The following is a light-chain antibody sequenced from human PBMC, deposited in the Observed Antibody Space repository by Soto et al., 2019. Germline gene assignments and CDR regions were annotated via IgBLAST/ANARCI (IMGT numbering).Light chain of an antibody. CDR3: QQYNGYFFT. CDR1: QGSDSC. J-gene: IGKJ3*01. V-gene: IGKV1-5*03. CDR2: KAF. Sequence: DIQMTQSPSTLSASVGDRVTITCRASQGSDSCLAWYQQKPWKAPKPLIYKAFYLESGVPSRFSGSGSGTKFTLTISGLQPDHFTTYYCQQYNGYFFTFGPGNNVDI.